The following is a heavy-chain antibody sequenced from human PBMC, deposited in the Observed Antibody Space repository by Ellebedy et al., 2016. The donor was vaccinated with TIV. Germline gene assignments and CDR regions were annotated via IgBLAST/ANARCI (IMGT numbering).Heavy chain of an antibody. CDR3: ARDYCTNGVCYFDY. CDR2: INPNSGGT. V-gene: IGHV1-2*04. CDR1: GYTFTSYA. J-gene: IGHJ4*02. Sequence: AASVKVSCKASGYTFTSYAMHWVRQAPGQRLEWMGWINPNSGGTNYAQKFQGWVTMTRDTSISTAYMELSRLRSDDTAVYYCARDYCTNGVCYFDYWGQGTLVTVSS. D-gene: IGHD2-8*01.